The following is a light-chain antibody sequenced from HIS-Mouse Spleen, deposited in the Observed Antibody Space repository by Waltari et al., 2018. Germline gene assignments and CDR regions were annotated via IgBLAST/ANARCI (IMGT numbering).Light chain of an antibody. CDR2: EVS. Sequence: QSITISCTGTSSDVGGYNYVSWYQQHPGKAPNLMIYEVSNRPSGVSNRFSGSKSGNTASLTISGLQAEDEADYYCSSYTSSSTWVFGGGTKLTVL. CDR3: SSYTSSSTWV. V-gene: IGLV2-14*01. J-gene: IGLJ3*02. CDR1: SSDVGGYNY.